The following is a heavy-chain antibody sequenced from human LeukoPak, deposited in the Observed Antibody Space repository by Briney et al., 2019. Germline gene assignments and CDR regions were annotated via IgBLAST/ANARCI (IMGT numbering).Heavy chain of an antibody. J-gene: IGHJ4*02. V-gene: IGHV1-18*01. D-gene: IGHD3-10*01. CDR2: IGTNSGNT. CDR1: GYTFTSYG. CDR3: ARDNIVRGINYY. Sequence: GASVKVSCKASGYTFTSYGISWVRQAPGQGLEWMGWIGTNSGNTNYAQKFQGRVTMTTDTSTSTAYMELRSLRSDDTAVYYCARDNIVRGINYYWGQGTLVTVSS.